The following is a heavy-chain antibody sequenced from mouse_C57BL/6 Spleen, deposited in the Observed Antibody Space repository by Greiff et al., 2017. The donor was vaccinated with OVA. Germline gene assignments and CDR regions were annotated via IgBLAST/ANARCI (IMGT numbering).Heavy chain of an antibody. V-gene: IGHV1-64*01. CDR3: AREGVGGSSSYYFDY. CDR1: GYTFTSYW. J-gene: IGHJ2*01. CDR2: IHPNSGST. D-gene: IGHD1-1*01. Sequence: QVQLQQPGAELVKPGASVKLSCKASGYTFTSYWMHWVKQRPGQGLEWIGMIHPNSGSTNYNEKFKSKATLTVDKSSSTAYMQLSSLTSEDSAVYYCAREGVGGSSSYYFDYWGQGTTLTVSS.